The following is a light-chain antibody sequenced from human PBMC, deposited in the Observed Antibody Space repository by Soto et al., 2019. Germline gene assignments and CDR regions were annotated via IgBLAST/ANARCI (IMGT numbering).Light chain of an antibody. CDR1: QSIDSD. Sequence: VMTQSPPTLAVSQGGGATVSCRASQSIDSDLAWYQQKPGQAPRLLVYGASTRATGFAARFGGSGSGTEFTLTISCLQSEDFAVSNCQQSKDWPLTFGGGTQL. V-gene: IGKV3-15*01. CDR3: QQSKDWPLT. J-gene: IGKJ4*01. CDR2: GAS.